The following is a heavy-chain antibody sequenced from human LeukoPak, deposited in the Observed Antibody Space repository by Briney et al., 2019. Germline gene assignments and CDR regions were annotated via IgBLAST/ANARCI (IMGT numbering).Heavy chain of an antibody. D-gene: IGHD2-2*01. CDR3: ARAGVGGSSTSCDF. CDR2: IKSKIDGGAT. Sequence: GGSLRLSCAVSGYAFSNAWMNWVRQAPGKGLEWVGRIKSKIDGGATEYAAPVKGRFTISRDDSKNTLYLQMNSLRAEDTAVYYCARAGVGGSSTSCDFWGQGTLVTVSS. V-gene: IGHV3-15*01. CDR1: GYAFSNAW. J-gene: IGHJ4*02.